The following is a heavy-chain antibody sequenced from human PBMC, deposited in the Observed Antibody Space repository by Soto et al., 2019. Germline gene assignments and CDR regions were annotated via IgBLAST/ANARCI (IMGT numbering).Heavy chain of an antibody. Sequence: SLRLSCAASGFTFSSYAMSWVRQAPGKGLEWVSAISGSGGSTYYADSVKGRFTISRDNSKNTLYLQMNSPRAEDTAVYYCAKAPFAFGTYGPWVYFDYWGQGTLVTVSS. CDR3: AKAPFAFGTYGPWVYFDY. CDR1: GFTFSSYA. D-gene: IGHD3-10*01. V-gene: IGHV3-23*01. CDR2: ISGSGGST. J-gene: IGHJ4*02.